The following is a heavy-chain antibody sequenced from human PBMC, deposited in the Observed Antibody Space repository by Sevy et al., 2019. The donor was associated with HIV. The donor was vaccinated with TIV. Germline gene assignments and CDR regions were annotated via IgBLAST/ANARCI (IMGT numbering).Heavy chain of an antibody. CDR2: ISGSGGTT. Sequence: GGSLRLSCAASGFTFSNYAMNWVRQAPGKGLEWVSAISGSGGTTYDAHSVKGRFTISRDKSQNTRYLQMNSLRAEDTAVYYCAKVLARGVAVAGSAWGMDVWGQGTTVTVSS. J-gene: IGHJ6*02. D-gene: IGHD6-19*01. V-gene: IGHV3-23*01. CDR3: AKVLARGVAVAGSAWGMDV. CDR1: GFTFSNYA.